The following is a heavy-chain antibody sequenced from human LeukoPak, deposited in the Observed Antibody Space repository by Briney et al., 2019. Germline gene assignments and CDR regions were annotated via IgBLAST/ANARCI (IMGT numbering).Heavy chain of an antibody. V-gene: IGHV4-34*01. Sequence: SETLSLTCAVYGGSFSGYYWSWIRQPPGKGLEWIREINHSGSANYNPSLKSRVTVSVDTSKNQFSLKLSSVTAADTAVYYCARGVHDYGDYYFDYWGQGTLVTVSS. CDR2: INHSGSA. D-gene: IGHD4-17*01. J-gene: IGHJ4*02. CDR3: ARGVHDYGDYYFDY. CDR1: GGSFSGYY.